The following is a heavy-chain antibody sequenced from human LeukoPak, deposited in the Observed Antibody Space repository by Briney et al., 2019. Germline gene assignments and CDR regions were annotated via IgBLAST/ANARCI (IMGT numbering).Heavy chain of an antibody. D-gene: IGHD4-17*01. CDR2: IYSGGST. V-gene: IGHV3-66*01. Sequence: GGSLRLSCAASGFTFSSAWMSWVRQAPGKGLEWVSVIYSGGSTYYADSVKGRFTISRDNSKNTLYLQMNSLRAEDTAVYYCARGATVTTQPFDYWGQGTLVTVSS. J-gene: IGHJ4*02. CDR3: ARGATVTTQPFDY. CDR1: GFTFSSAW.